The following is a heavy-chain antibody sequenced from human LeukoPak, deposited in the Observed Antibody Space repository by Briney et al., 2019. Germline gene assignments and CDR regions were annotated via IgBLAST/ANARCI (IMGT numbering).Heavy chain of an antibody. J-gene: IGHJ4*02. Sequence: SETLSLTCAVSGGSISSGGYSWSWIRQPPGKGLEWIGYIYHSGSTYYNPSLTSRVTISVDRSKNQFSLKLSSVTAADTAVYYCARVNYYDSSGYQFDYWGQGTLVTVSS. V-gene: IGHV4-30-2*01. CDR3: ARVNYYDSSGYQFDY. CDR1: GGSISSGGYS. CDR2: IYHSGST. D-gene: IGHD3-22*01.